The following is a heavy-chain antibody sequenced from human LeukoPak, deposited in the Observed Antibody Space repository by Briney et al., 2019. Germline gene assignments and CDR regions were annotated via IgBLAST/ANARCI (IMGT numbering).Heavy chain of an antibody. J-gene: IGHJ4*02. D-gene: IGHD5-24*01. CDR3: AKRWLQTHFDY. V-gene: IGHV3-23*01. CDR1: GFTFSSYA. CDR2: VSGSGGST. Sequence: GGSLRLSCAASGFTFSSYAMSWVRQAPGKGLEWVSAVSGSGGSTYYADSVKGRSTISRDNSKNTLYLQMNSLRAEDTAVYYCAKRWLQTHFDYWGQGTLVTVSS.